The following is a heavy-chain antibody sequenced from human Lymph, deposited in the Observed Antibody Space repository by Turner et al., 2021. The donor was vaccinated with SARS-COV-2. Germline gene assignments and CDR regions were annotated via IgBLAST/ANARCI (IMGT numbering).Heavy chain of an antibody. Sequence: EVQLVQSGAEVKKPGESLKISCKGPGYSIPTYWIGWVRQMPGKGLEWMGIIYPGDSDTRYSPSFQGQVTISADKSISTAYLQWSSLKASDTAMYYCARLPIARGYSGYDFYYFDYWGQGTLVTVSS. J-gene: IGHJ4*02. CDR2: IYPGDSDT. V-gene: IGHV5-51*01. CDR3: ARLPIARGYSGYDFYYFDY. D-gene: IGHD5-12*01. CDR1: GYSIPTYW.